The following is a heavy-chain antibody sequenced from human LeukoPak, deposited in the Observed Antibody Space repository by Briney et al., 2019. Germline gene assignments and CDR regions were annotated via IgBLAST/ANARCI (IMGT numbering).Heavy chain of an antibody. J-gene: IGHJ4*02. CDR2: ISHTGSTM. CDR1: GFSFSSYS. CDR3: AKDSPVATR. Sequence: GGSLRLSCAASGFSFSSYSMNWVRQAPGKGLEWVSYISHTGSTMSYADSVKGRFTISRDDSKNTLYLQMNSLRAEDTAIYYCAKDSPVATRWGQGTLVTVSS. V-gene: IGHV3-48*01. D-gene: IGHD2-15*01.